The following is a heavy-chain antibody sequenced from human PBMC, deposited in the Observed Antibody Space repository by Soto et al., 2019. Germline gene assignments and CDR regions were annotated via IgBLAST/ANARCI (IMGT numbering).Heavy chain of an antibody. J-gene: IGHJ4*02. CDR3: ARDGGYSGFDY. CDR1: GGSVSSGSYY. D-gene: IGHD6-13*01. V-gene: IGHV4-61*01. Sequence: SETLSLTCTVSGGSVSSGSYYWSWIRQPPGKGLEWIRYIYYSGSTNYNPSLKSRVTISVDTSKNQFSLKLSSVTAADTAVYYCARDGGYSGFDYWGQGTLVTVSS. CDR2: IYYSGST.